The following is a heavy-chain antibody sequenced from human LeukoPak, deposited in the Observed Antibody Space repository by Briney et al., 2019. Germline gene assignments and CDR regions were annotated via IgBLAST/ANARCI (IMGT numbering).Heavy chain of an antibody. V-gene: IGHV4-4*02. Sequence: SETLSLTCTVSGDSINSLDLWSWVRQPPGKGLEWIGEMYLSGTTHSNPSVKSRVTISIDKSKNQFFLNLSSVTAADTAVYYCAGLVGRYSSGLYYYYFDYWGQGTLVTVSS. CDR2: MYLSGTT. CDR3: AGLVGRYSSGLYYYYFDY. D-gene: IGHD3-22*01. J-gene: IGHJ4*02. CDR1: GDSINSLDL.